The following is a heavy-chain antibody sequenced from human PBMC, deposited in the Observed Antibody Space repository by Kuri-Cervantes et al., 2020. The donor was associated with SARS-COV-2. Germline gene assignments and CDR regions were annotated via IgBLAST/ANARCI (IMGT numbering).Heavy chain of an antibody. CDR2: ISYDGSNK. D-gene: IGHD4-17*01. Sequence: GESLKISCAASGFTFSSYAMHWVRQAPGKGLEWVAVISYDGSNKYYADSVKGRFTISRDNSKNTLYLQMNSLRAEDTAVYYCAKEPDYGEGYWGQGTLVTVSS. V-gene: IGHV3-30*07. CDR1: GFTFSSYA. CDR3: AKEPDYGEGY. J-gene: IGHJ4*02.